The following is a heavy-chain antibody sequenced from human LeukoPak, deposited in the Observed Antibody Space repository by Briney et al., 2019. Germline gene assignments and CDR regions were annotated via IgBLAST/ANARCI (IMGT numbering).Heavy chain of an antibody. V-gene: IGHV4-38-2*02. CDR3: ARSDFWSGTLDY. J-gene: IGHJ4*02. CDR1: GYSISSGYY. Sequence: SETLSLTCTVSGYSISSGYYWGWIRQPPGKGLEWIGSIYHSGGTYYNPSLKSRVTISVDTSKNQFSLKLSSVTAADTAVYYCARSDFWSGTLDYWGQGTLVTVSS. D-gene: IGHD3-3*01. CDR2: IYHSGGT.